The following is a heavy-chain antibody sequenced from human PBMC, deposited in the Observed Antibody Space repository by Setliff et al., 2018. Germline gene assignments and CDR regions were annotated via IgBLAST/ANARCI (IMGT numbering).Heavy chain of an antibody. V-gene: IGHV4-39*01. CDR2: IYYGGST. CDR3: ARQGSGYDFWSGYYRPDAFDI. J-gene: IGHJ3*02. CDR1: GGSISSSSYY. D-gene: IGHD3-3*01. Sequence: NPSETLSLTCTVSGGSISSSSYYWGWIRQPPGKGLEWIGSIYYGGSTYYNPSLKSRVTISVDTSKNQFSLKLSSVTAADTAVYYCARQGSGYDFWSGYYRPDAFDIWGQGTMVTVSS.